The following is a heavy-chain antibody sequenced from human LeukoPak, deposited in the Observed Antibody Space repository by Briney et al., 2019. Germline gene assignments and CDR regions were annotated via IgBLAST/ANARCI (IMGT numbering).Heavy chain of an antibody. V-gene: IGHV4-34*01. CDR1: GGSFSGYY. J-gene: IGHJ4*02. Sequence: SETLSLTCAVYGGSFSGYYWSWIRQPPGKGLEWIGEINHSGSTNYNPSLKSRVTISVDTSKNQFSLKLSSVTAADTAVYYCAKDIYHSSGFYPYWGQGTLVTVSS. D-gene: IGHD3-22*01. CDR3: AKDIYHSSGFYPY. CDR2: INHSGST.